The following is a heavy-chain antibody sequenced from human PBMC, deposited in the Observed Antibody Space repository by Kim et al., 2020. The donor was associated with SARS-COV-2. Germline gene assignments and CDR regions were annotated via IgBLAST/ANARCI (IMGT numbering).Heavy chain of an antibody. D-gene: IGHD2-21*02. CDR3: ARCRRGDEYMDV. V-gene: IGHV3-49*04. CDR1: GFTFGDYY. Sequence: GGSLRLSCTASGFTFGDYYMTWVRLAPGKGLEWVGVIRTNTYGGTTEYAPSVNGRFIVSRDDSNSIAYLQLHSLKSEDTAVYDCARCRRGDEYMDVWG. CDR2: IRTNTYGGTT. J-gene: IGHJ6*03.